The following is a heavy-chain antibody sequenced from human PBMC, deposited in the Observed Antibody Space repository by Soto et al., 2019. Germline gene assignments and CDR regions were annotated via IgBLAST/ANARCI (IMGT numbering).Heavy chain of an antibody. V-gene: IGHV3-30*18. J-gene: IGHJ6*01. CDR1: GFTFSNYG. Sequence: QVHLVESGGGVVQPGRSPRLYCVASGFTFSNYGMHWVRQAPGKGLEWVAVISYDGSNKYYADSVKGRFTISRDNSKNTLYLQMTSLRTEDTALYYCAKLDEGGLQYAYYAMDVW. CDR3: AKLDEGGLQYAYYAMDV. D-gene: IGHD2-15*01. CDR2: ISYDGSNK.